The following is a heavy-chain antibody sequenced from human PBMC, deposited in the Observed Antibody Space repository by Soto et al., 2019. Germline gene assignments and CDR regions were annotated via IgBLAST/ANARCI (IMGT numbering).Heavy chain of an antibody. CDR1: RFTLSTYE. CDR2: ISSGGDTV. Sequence: HPGGSLRLSCAASRFTLSTYEIHWLRQAPGKGLEWVSYISSGGDTVHYADSVKGRFTISRDNTRNSLYLQMNSLRDEDTALYYCVRYCSSTLCNGVATRTFDYWGQGTLVTVS. J-gene: IGHJ4*02. V-gene: IGHV3-48*03. CDR3: VRYCSSTLCNGVATRTFDY. D-gene: IGHD2-2*01.